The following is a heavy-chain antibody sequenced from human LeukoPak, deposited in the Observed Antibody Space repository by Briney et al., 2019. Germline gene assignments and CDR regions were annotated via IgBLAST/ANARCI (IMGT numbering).Heavy chain of an antibody. D-gene: IGHD2-15*01. J-gene: IGHJ6*03. CDR1: GGSVSSSSYY. Sequence: PSETLSLTCTVSGGSVSSSSYYWGWIRQPPGKGLEWIGSIYYSGSTYYNPSLKSRVTISVDTSKNQFSLKLSSVTAADTAAYYCARSVEGYCRGGSCYYYSYYMDVWGKGTTVTVSS. CDR2: IYYSGST. V-gene: IGHV4-39*07. CDR3: ARSVEGYCRGGSCYYYSYYMDV.